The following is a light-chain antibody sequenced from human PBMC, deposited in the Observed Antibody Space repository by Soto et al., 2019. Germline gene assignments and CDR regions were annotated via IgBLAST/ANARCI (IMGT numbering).Light chain of an antibody. V-gene: IGKV1-27*01. J-gene: IGKJ3*01. CDR1: QGISNY. CDR3: QKYNSVPFT. CDR2: TAS. Sequence: DIQMTQSPSSLSASVGDRVTITCRASQGISNYLAWYQQKPGKVPKLLIYTASTLQSGVPSRFSGSGSGTDFTLTISSLQSADVDTYYCQKYNSVPFTFGPGTKVDIK.